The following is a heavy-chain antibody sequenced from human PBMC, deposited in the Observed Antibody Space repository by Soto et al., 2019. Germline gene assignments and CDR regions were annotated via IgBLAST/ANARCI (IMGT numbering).Heavy chain of an antibody. CDR2: INSKTDGGTT. Sequence: GGSLRLSCAASGFTFSNAWMNWVRQAPGKGLEWVGRINSKTDGGTTDYAAPVKGRFTISRDDSKNTLFLQMNSLKTEDTAVYYCTTDLDYWGQGTLVTAPQ. J-gene: IGHJ4*02. CDR3: TTDLDY. V-gene: IGHV3-15*07. CDR1: GFTFSNAW.